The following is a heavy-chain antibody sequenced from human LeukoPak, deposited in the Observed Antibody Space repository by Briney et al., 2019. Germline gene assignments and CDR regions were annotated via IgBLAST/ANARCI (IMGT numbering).Heavy chain of an antibody. D-gene: IGHD2-2*01. CDR1: GFTFSSYA. J-gene: IGHJ4*02. V-gene: IGHV3-30-3*01. Sequence: PGRSPRLSCAASGFTFSSYAMYWVRQTPGKGLEWVTVISNDGSNKYYADSEKGRFTVSRDNSRNTLFLEMNSLRTEDTSVYYCARSGCSSTTCSPEYWGQGTLVSVSS. CDR3: ARSGCSSTTCSPEY. CDR2: ISNDGSNK.